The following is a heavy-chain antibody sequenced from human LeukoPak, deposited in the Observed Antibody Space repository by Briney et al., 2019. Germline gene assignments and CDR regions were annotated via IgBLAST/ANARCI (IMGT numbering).Heavy chain of an antibody. Sequence: SETLSLTCAVSGGSPSGYYWSWIRRPPGKGLEWIGEITHSGSTNYNPSLKSRVTISVDTSKNQVSLRLSSVTAADTAVYYCARDSSSWNNFDHWGQGTLVTVSS. V-gene: IGHV4-34*01. CDR1: GGSPSGYY. D-gene: IGHD6-13*01. J-gene: IGHJ4*02. CDR3: ARDSSSWNNFDH. CDR2: ITHSGST.